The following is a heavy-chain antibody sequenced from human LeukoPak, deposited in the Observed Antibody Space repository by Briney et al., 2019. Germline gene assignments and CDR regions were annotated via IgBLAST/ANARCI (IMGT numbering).Heavy chain of an antibody. D-gene: IGHD1-14*01. CDR3: ARDQTARPGDPYYYGMDV. CDR1: GGSISSGGYF. Sequence: PSETLSLTCTVSGGSISSGGYFWSWIRQHPGKGLEWFGYINYGGSTYYNPSLKSRVTISVDTSKIQFSLKLSSVTAADTAVYYCARDQTARPGDPYYYGMDVWGQGTTVTVSS. J-gene: IGHJ6*02. V-gene: IGHV4-31*03. CDR2: INYGGST.